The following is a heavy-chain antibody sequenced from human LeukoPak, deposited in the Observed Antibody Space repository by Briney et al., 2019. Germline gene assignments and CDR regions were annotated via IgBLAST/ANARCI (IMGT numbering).Heavy chain of an antibody. CDR1: GFTFSAYS. D-gene: IGHD3-22*01. V-gene: IGHV3-21*01. J-gene: IGHJ4*02. CDR3: ARALYDSSGYYFDY. Sequence: GGSLRLSCATSGFTFSAYSMNWVRQAPGKGLEWVSSISGRSIYINYADSVKGRFTISSDNAKNSLYLQMNSLRAEDTAVYYCARALYDSSGYYFDYWGQGTLVTVSS. CDR2: ISGRSIYI.